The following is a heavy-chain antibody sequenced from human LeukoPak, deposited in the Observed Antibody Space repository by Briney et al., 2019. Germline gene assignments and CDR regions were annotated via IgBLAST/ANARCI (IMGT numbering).Heavy chain of an antibody. CDR1: GDSVSSNSAA. Sequence: SQTLSLTCAISGDSVSSNSAAWNWIRQSPSRGLEWLGRTYYRSKWYNDYAVSVKSRVTINPDTSKNQFSLQLNSVTPEDTAVYYCARGKRSRTNYYYYMDVWGKGTTVTVSS. CDR2: TYYRSKWYN. J-gene: IGHJ6*03. D-gene: IGHD1-1*01. CDR3: ARGKRSRTNYYYYMDV. V-gene: IGHV6-1*01.